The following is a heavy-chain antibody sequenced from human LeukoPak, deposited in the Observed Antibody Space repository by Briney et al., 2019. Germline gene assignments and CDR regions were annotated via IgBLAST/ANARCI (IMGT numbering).Heavy chain of an antibody. D-gene: IGHD3-22*01. CDR3: ARGPSSAYYFGAAQYFDY. CDR1: GGSISSYY. V-gene: IGHV4-59*01. Sequence: PSETLSLTCAVSGGSISSYYWSWIRQPPGKGLEWIGYIYYSGSTNYNPSLKSRVTISLDTSKNQFSLKLSSVTAAETAVYYCARGPSSAYYFGAAQYFDYWGQGTLVTVSS. CDR2: IYYSGST. J-gene: IGHJ4*02.